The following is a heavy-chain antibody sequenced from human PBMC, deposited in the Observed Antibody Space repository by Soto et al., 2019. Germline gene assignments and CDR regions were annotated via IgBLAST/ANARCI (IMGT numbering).Heavy chain of an antibody. CDR2: ISIDGSHK. V-gene: IGHV3-30*04. D-gene: IGHD1-26*01. CDR1: GFTFRNYA. J-gene: IGHJ4*02. Sequence: GGSLRLSCAASGFTFRNYAIHWVRQAPGKGLEWVAVISIDGSHKYYLDSVKGRFTISRDKSKDTVNLLMNSLRDDDSAMYYCPRSRNSAVADSFAFWGQGTLVTVSS. CDR3: PRSRNSAVADSFAF.